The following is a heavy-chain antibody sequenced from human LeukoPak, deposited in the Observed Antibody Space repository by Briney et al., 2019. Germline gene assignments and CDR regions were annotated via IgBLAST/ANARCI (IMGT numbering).Heavy chain of an antibody. CDR2: INHSGST. D-gene: IGHD3-10*01. CDR1: GGSFSGYY. CDR3: ARQSKYYGSGSYSFDY. J-gene: IGHJ4*02. Sequence: PSETLSLTCAVYGGSFSGYYWSWIRQPPGKGLEWIGVINHSGSTNYNPSLKSRVTISVDTSKNQFSLKLSSVTAADTAVYYCARQSKYYGSGSYSFDYWGQGTLVTVSS. V-gene: IGHV4-34*01.